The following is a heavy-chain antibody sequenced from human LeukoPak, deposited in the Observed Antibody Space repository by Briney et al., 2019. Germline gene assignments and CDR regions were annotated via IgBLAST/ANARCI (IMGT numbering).Heavy chain of an antibody. CDR1: GYIFSTYG. V-gene: IGHV1-8*02. J-gene: IGHJ3*02. D-gene: IGHD1/OR15-1a*01. CDR3: ARTPERAWKNAETFDI. CDR2: MNPNSGNT. Sequence: ASVKVSCKASGYIFSTYGINWVRQATGQGLEWMGWMNPNSGNTGYAQKFQGRVTMTRNTSISTAYMELSSLRSEDTAVYYCARTPERAWKNAETFDIWGQGTMVTVSS.